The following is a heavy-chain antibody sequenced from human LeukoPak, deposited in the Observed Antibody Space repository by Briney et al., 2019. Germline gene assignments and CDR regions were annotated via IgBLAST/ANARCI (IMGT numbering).Heavy chain of an antibody. V-gene: IGHV1-69*05. CDR3: ARAAYNDFWSEYNYFGP. J-gene: IGHJ5*02. Sequence: ASVKVSCKASGGTFSYTAISWVRQVPGQGLEWMGGIIPLFGTTNYAQKFQGRVTITKNDSTTTAYMELSSLRSDDTAMYYCARAAYNDFWSEYNYFGPWGQGSLVTVSS. D-gene: IGHD3-3*01. CDR2: IIPLFGTT. CDR1: GGTFSYTA.